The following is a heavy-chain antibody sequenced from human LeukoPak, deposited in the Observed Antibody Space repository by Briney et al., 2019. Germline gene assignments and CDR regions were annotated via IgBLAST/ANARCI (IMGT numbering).Heavy chain of an antibody. V-gene: IGHV1-2*02. Sequence: ASVTVSCKASGYTFTGYYMHWVRQAPGQGLEWMGWINPNSGGTNYAQKFQGRVTMTRDTSISTAYMELSRLSSVTAADTAVYYCARAGTYYDFWSGYPYYYGMDVWGQGTTVTVSS. D-gene: IGHD3-3*01. CDR2: INPNSGGT. CDR1: GYTFTGYY. J-gene: IGHJ6*02. CDR3: ARAGTYYDFWSGYPYYYGMDV.